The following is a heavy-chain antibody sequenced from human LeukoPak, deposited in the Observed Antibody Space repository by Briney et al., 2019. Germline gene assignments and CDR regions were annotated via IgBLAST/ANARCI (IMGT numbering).Heavy chain of an antibody. CDR3: ASRGITGTTSYNYFDP. D-gene: IGHD1-7*01. J-gene: IGHJ5*02. Sequence: GGSLRLSCAASGFTFSIYGMHWVRQAPGKGLEWVAFIWFDGSNKYYADSVKGRFTISRDNPKNTLYLQMNSLRADDTAVYYCASRGITGTTSYNYFDPWGRGTLVTVSS. CDR2: IWFDGSNK. CDR1: GFTFSIYG. V-gene: IGHV3-30*02.